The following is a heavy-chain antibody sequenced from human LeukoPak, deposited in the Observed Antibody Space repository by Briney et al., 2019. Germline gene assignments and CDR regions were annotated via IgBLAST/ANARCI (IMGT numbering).Heavy chain of an antibody. D-gene: IGHD3-10*01. CDR3: TRDSSYYGSGSFDY. Sequence: GGSLRLSCAASGFTFSSYWMSWFRQAPGKGLEWVGFIRSKAYGGTTEYAASVKGRFTISRDDSKSIAYLQMNSLKTEDTAVYYCTRDSSYYGSGSFDYWGQGTLVTVSS. V-gene: IGHV3-49*03. J-gene: IGHJ4*02. CDR1: GFTFSSYW. CDR2: IRSKAYGGTT.